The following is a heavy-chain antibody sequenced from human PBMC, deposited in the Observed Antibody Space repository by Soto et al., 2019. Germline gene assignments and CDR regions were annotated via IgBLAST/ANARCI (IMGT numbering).Heavy chain of an antibody. CDR2: IYYSGST. D-gene: IGHD3-16*01. V-gene: IGHV4-59*08. Sequence: QVQLQESGPGLVKPSETLSLTCTVSGGSISSYYWSWIRQPPGKGLEWIGYIYYSGSTNYNPSLKSRVTISVDTSKNQFSLKLSAVTAADKAVYYCAIRWGPVFDYWGQGTLVTVSS. CDR3: AIRWGPVFDY. CDR1: GGSISSYY. J-gene: IGHJ4*02.